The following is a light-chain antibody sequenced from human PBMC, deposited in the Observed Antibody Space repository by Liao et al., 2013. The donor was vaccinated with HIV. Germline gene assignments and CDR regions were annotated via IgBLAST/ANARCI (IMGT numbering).Light chain of an antibody. Sequence: SYELTQAPSVSVSPGQTASITCSGNKLGDKYAFWYQQKPGQSPVLVIYQDNKRPSGIPERFSGSNSGNTATLTISGTQPMDEADYYCQAWDRNTAIFGGGTKLTVL. CDR3: QAWDRNTAI. CDR2: QDN. V-gene: IGLV3-1*01. J-gene: IGLJ2*01. CDR1: KLGDKY.